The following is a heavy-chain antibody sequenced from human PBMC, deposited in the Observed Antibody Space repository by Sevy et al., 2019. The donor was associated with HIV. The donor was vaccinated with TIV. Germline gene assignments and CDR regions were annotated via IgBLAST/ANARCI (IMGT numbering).Heavy chain of an antibody. CDR1: GLTFSSYW. Sequence: GGSLRLSCAASGLTFSSYWMSWVRQAPGKGLEWVADIKQDGSEKYYVDSVKGRFTISRDNAKNSLYLQMNSLRAEDTAVYYCARDDPGYCRGGSCYSGPYYFDYWGQGTLVTVSS. J-gene: IGHJ4*02. CDR3: ARDDPGYCRGGSCYSGPYYFDY. D-gene: IGHD2-15*01. V-gene: IGHV3-7*01. CDR2: IKQDGSEK.